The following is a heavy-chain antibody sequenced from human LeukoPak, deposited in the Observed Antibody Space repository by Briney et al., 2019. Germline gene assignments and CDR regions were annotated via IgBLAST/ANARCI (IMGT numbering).Heavy chain of an antibody. V-gene: IGHV3-23*01. D-gene: IGHD3-16*01. CDR2: ISNSGDSA. J-gene: IGHJ4*02. CDR1: GFTFGSFA. Sequence: GGSLRLSCAASGFTFGSFAMTWVRQAPGKGLEWVSAISNSGDSAYYADSVTGRFTISRDNSKFTLYLQMNSLRAEDTAVYYCAKFWGGLDYWGQGTLVTVSS. CDR3: AKFWGGLDY.